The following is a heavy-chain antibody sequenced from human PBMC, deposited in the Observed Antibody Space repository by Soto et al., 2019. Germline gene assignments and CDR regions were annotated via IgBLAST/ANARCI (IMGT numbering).Heavy chain of an antibody. CDR1: GFSLSSYG. V-gene: IGHV3-33*01. D-gene: IGHD3-3*01. J-gene: IGHJ6*02. CDR3: ARDWGDFWSGLYYYYYGMDV. CDR2: IWYDGSNK. Sequence: PGGSLRLSCAASGFSLSSYGMHWVRQAPGKGLEWVAVIWYDGSNKYYADSVKGRFTISRDNSKNTLYLQMNSLRAEDTAVYYCARDWGDFWSGLYYYYYGMDVWGQGTTVTVSS.